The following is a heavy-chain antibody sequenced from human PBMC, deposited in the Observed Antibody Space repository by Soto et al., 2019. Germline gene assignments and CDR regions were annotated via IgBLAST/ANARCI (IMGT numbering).Heavy chain of an antibody. J-gene: IGHJ5*02. CDR1: NGSITSGNW. D-gene: IGHD3-16*01. V-gene: IGHV4-4*02. CDR3: ARVWGALAPIAGWFGP. Sequence: QVQLQESGPGLVKPSGTLSLTCAVSNGSITSGNWWSLVRQPPGKGLEWIGDIYQTGSTNYTPSLRSRVIISVDKSKNNFSLSLSSVTAADTAVYFCARVWGALAPIAGWFGPWGRGILVTVSS. CDR2: IYQTGST.